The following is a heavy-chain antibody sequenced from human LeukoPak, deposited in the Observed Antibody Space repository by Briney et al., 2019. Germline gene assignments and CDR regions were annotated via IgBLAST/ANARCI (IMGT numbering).Heavy chain of an antibody. CDR3: SHVYYYDSSGYFSSDY. CDR2: IKSKTDGGTT. CDR1: GFTFSNAW. Sequence: GGSLRLSCAASGFTFSNAWMSWVRQAPGKGLEWVGRIKSKTDGGTTDYAAPVKGRFTISRDDSKNTLYLQMNGLKTEDTAVYYCSHVYYYDSSGYFSSDYWSQGTLVTVSS. J-gene: IGHJ4*02. V-gene: IGHV3-15*01. D-gene: IGHD3-22*01.